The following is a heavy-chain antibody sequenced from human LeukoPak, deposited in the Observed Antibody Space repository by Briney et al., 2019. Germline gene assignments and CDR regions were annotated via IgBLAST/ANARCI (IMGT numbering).Heavy chain of an antibody. Sequence: PGGSLRLSCAASGFTFSSYSMNWVRQAPGKGLEWVSSISSSSSYIYYADSVKGRSTISRDNAKNSLYLQMNSLRAEDTAVYYCARDTDSPRYFSGVTGLLDYWGQGTLVTVSS. CDR1: GFTFSSYS. D-gene: IGHD3-9*01. V-gene: IGHV3-21*01. CDR3: ARDTDSPRYFSGVTGLLDY. CDR2: ISSSSSYI. J-gene: IGHJ4*02.